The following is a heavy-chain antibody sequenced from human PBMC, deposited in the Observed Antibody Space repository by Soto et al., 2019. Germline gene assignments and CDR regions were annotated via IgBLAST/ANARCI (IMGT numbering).Heavy chain of an antibody. D-gene: IGHD2-2*01. CDR3: ARALIVVVPAAMRGAWFDS. V-gene: IGHV6-1*01. CDR1: GDSVSSNSAA. CDR2: TYYRSKWYN. Sequence: PSQTLSLTCAISGDSVSSNSAAWNWIRQSPSRGLEWLGRTYYRSKWYNDYAVSVKSRITINPDTSKNQFSLQLNSVTPEDTAVYYCARALIVVVPAAMRGAWFDSWGQGTLVTVSS. J-gene: IGHJ5*01.